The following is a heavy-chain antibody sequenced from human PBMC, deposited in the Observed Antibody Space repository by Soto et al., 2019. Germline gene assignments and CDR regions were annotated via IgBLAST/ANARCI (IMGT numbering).Heavy chain of an antibody. CDR2: FDPEDGET. CDR3: ATAPQPAAPHWFDP. J-gene: IGHJ5*02. CDR1: GYTLTELS. Sequence: ASVKVSCKVSGYTLTELSMHWVRQAPGKGLEWMGGFDPEDGETIYAQKFQGRVTMTEDTSTDTAYMELSSLRSEDTAVYYCATAPQPAAPHWFDPWGQGTLVIVSS. D-gene: IGHD2-2*01. V-gene: IGHV1-24*01.